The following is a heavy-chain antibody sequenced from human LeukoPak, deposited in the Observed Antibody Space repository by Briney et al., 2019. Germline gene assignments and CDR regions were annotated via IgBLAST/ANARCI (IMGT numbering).Heavy chain of an antibody. D-gene: IGHD6-6*01. J-gene: IGHJ5*02. CDR3: ARGRQLVRPKNWFDP. Sequence: SETLSLTCAVYGGSFSGYYWSWIRQPPGKGLEWIGEINHSGSTNYNPSLKSRFTISVDTSKNQFSLKLSSVTAADTAVHYCARGRQLVRPKNWFDPWGQGTLVTVSS. CDR2: INHSGST. V-gene: IGHV4-34*01. CDR1: GGSFSGYY.